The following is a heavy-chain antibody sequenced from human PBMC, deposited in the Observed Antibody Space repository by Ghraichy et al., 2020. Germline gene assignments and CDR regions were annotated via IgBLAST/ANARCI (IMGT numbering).Heavy chain of an antibody. J-gene: IGHJ6*04. CDR1: GFSLSTYG. CDR2: IRDDESSI. V-gene: IGHV3-33*07. CDR3: ARDQYDYWMDV. D-gene: IGHD3-3*01. Sequence: GEYLNISCAASGFSLSTYGMYWVRQAPGKGLDWVAVIRDDESSIYYGDSVKGRFSISRDNSKNTVYLQMNSLRAEDTAVYYCARDQYDYWMDVWGKGTSVTVSS.